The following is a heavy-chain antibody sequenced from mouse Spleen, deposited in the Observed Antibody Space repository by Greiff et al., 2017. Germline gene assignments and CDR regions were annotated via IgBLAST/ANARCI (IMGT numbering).Heavy chain of an antibody. V-gene: IGHV5-16*01. D-gene: IGHD2-1*01. CDR1: GFTFSDYY. CDR2: INYDGSST. J-gene: IGHJ4*01. CDR3: AREDGNYNYAMDY. Sequence: EVKLMESEGGLVQPGSSMKLSCTASGFTFSDYYMAWVRQVPEKGLEWVANINYDGSSTYYLDSLKSRFIISRDNAKNILYLQMSSLKSEDTATYYCAREDGNYNYAMDYWGQGTSVTVSS.